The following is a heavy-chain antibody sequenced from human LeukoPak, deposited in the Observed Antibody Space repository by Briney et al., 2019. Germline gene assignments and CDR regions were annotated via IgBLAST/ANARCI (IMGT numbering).Heavy chain of an antibody. D-gene: IGHD6-6*01. CDR1: GGSISSYY. V-gene: IGHV4-4*07. Sequence: PSETLSLTCTVSGGSISSYYWTWIRQPAGKGLEWVGRIYTTGSTNYNPSLNSRVTVSVDTSKNQFSLKLSSVTAADTAVYYCARQQGQLGFDYWGQGTLVTVSS. J-gene: IGHJ4*02. CDR3: ARQQGQLGFDY. CDR2: IYTTGST.